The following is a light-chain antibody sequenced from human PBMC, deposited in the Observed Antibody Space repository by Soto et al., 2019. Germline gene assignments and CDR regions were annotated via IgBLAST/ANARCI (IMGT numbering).Light chain of an antibody. CDR2: RNN. CDR1: NSNIGSKY. CDR3: AAWDNSLVGGPA. J-gene: IGLJ2*01. V-gene: IGLV1-47*01. Sequence: QSVLTQPPSASGTPGQRVTISCSGSNSNIGSKYVYWYQQLPGTAPKLLLYRNNQRPSGVPDRFSGSKSGTSASLAISGLRSEDEADYYCAAWDNSLVGGPAFSGGTKVTVL.